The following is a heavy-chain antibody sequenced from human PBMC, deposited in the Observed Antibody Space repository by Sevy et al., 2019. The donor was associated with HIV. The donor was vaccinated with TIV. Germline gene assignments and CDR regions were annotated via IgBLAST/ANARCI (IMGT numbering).Heavy chain of an antibody. V-gene: IGHV1-2*06. D-gene: IGHD3-3*01. CDR1: GYAFTGYY. CDR2: INPISGGT. Sequence: ASVKVSCKASGYAFTGYYIHWVRQAPGQGLEWMGRINPISGGTDDSQHFQGRVTMTRDTSISTAYMDITRLTSDDTAVYYCARAPTDFWTGGMDAWGQRTVVTVSS. J-gene: IGHJ6*02. CDR3: ARAPTDFWTGGMDA.